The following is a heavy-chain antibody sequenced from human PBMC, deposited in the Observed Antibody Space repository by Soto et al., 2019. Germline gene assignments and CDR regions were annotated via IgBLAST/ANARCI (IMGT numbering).Heavy chain of an antibody. CDR2: ISHDGSIQ. Sequence: QVQLVESGGGVVQPGRSLRLSCTASGFTFSSYGMHWVRQAPGTGLEWVALISHDGSIQYYADSVKGRFTISRDNSKNTLYLQMNGPRSEDTAVYYCARAPSPRAWSYPGYWGQGTLVTVSS. D-gene: IGHD2-8*01. CDR1: GFTFSSYG. J-gene: IGHJ4*02. CDR3: ARAPSPRAWSYPGY. V-gene: IGHV3-30*03.